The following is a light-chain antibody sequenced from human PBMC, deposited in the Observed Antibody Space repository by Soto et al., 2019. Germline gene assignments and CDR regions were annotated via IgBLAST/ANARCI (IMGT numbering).Light chain of an antibody. CDR3: QQYGDSRT. V-gene: IGKV3-20*01. Sequence: IELTQSPGTLSLSPGERASLSCRASKSVNNNYLAWYQQKPGQAPRLLIYGASTRATGTPDRFSGSGSGTDFTLIISRLEPEDFAVYFCQQYGDSRTFGQGTKVDIK. J-gene: IGKJ1*01. CDR2: GAS. CDR1: KSVNNNY.